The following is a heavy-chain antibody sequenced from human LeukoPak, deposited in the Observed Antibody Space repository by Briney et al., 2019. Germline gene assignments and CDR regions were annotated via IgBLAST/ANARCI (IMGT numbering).Heavy chain of an antibody. CDR3: ARPYIGYCSTTSCSYFDC. CDR2: INPSGGSP. CDR1: GYTFTSYG. J-gene: IGHJ4*02. D-gene: IGHD2-2*01. Sequence: ASVKVSCKASGYTFTSYGISWVRQAPGQGLEWMGIINPSGGSPRYAQRFQGRVTMTSDTSTSTVYMELSSLRSEDTAVYYCARPYIGYCSTTSCSYFDCWGQXTXVTVSS. V-gene: IGHV1-46*01.